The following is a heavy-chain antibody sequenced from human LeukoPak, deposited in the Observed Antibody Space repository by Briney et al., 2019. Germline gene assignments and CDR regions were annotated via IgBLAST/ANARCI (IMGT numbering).Heavy chain of an antibody. D-gene: IGHD6-13*01. CDR2: ISSSSSYI. V-gene: IGHV3-21*01. CDR3: ARGAIGSSSDY. Sequence: SGGSLRLSCAASGFTFSSYSMNWVRQAPGKGLEWVSSISSSSSYIYYADSVKGRFTISGDNAKNSLYLQMNSLRAEDTAVYYCARGAIGSSSDYWGQGTLVTVSS. J-gene: IGHJ4*02. CDR1: GFTFSSYS.